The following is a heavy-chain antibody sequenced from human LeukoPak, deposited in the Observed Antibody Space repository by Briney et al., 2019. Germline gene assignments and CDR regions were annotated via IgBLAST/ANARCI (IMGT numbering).Heavy chain of an antibody. D-gene: IGHD1-26*01. CDR1: GFTVSSNY. Sequence: GGSLRLSCAVSGFTVSSNYMSWVRQAPGKGLEWVSVIYSGGSTYYADSVKGRFTISRDNAKRSLYLQMNSLRAEDTAVYYCARDGELGSPADAFDIWGQGTMVTVSS. CDR3: ARDGELGSPADAFDI. CDR2: IYSGGST. J-gene: IGHJ3*02. V-gene: IGHV3-53*01.